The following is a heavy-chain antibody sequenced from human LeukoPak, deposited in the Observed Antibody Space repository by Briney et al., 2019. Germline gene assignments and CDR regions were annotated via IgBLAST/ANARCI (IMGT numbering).Heavy chain of an antibody. Sequence: SGPTLVKPTQTLTLTCTFSGFSLSTSGVGVGWIRQPPGKALEWLALIYWDDDKRYSPPLKSRLTITKDTSKNQVVLTMTNMDPVGTATYYCAHWDIAAHAQNWFDPWGQGTLVTVSS. J-gene: IGHJ5*02. V-gene: IGHV2-5*02. CDR1: GFSLSTSGVG. D-gene: IGHD6-6*01. CDR3: AHWDIAAHAQNWFDP. CDR2: IYWDDDK.